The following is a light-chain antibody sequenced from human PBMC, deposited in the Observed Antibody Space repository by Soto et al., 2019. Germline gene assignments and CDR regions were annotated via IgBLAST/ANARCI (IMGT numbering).Light chain of an antibody. Sequence: DIQMTQSPSSLSASVGDRVTITCQASQDISNYLNWYQQKPGKAPKLLIYVASNLETGVPSRFSGSGSGTDLTFTISSLQPEDIATYYCQHYDNLPFTFGGGTKVEIK. CDR2: VAS. CDR3: QHYDNLPFT. J-gene: IGKJ4*01. CDR1: QDISNY. V-gene: IGKV1-33*01.